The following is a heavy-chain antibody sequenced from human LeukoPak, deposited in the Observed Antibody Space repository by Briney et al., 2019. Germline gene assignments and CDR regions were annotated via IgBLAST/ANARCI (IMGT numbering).Heavy chain of an antibody. CDR2: IYYSGST. D-gene: IGHD6-13*01. J-gene: IGHJ4*02. CDR3: GGNQGAFYSRSWLDY. CDR1: GGSIRSYQ. V-gene: IGHV4-59*01. Sequence: PSETLSLTCTVSGGSIRSYQWSWIRQPPGKGLEWIGYIYYSGSTNYNPSLKSRVTISVDTTKNQFSLRLTSMTAADTAVYYCGGNQGAFYSRSWLDYWGQGTLVTVSS.